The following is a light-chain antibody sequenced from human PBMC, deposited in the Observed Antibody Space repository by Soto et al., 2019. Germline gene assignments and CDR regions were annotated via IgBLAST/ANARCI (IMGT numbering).Light chain of an antibody. Sequence: EIVLTQSPGTLSLSPGERATLSCRASQSVRYNYLAWYQQRPGQAPRLLIYGASSSATGIPDRFSGSGSGADFTLTISRLEPEDFAVYYCQQYGSSPPRTFGQGTKLEIK. V-gene: IGKV3-20*01. CDR2: GAS. CDR3: QQYGSSPPRT. J-gene: IGKJ2*01. CDR1: QSVRYNY.